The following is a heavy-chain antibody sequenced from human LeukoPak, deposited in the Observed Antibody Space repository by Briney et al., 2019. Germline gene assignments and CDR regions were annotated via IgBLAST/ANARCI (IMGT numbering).Heavy chain of an antibody. CDR1: GYTFTGYY. CDR3: ARDQGDYYFDY. Sequence: ASVKVSCKASGYTFTGYYIHWVRQAPGQGLEWMGWINPKSGGTKYAQKFQGRVTMTRNTSISTAYMDLRSPTSDDTAVYYCARDQGDYYFDYWDQGILVTVSS. CDR2: INPKSGGT. J-gene: IGHJ4*02. V-gene: IGHV1-2*02. D-gene: IGHD3-16*01.